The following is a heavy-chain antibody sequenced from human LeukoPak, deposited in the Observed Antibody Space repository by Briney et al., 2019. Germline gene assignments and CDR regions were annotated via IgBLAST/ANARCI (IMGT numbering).Heavy chain of an antibody. V-gene: IGHV3-30*18. CDR1: GLTFSYYG. J-gene: IGHJ4*02. Sequence: GGSLRLSCAASGLTFSYYGIHWVRQAPGKGLEWVAVISYDGLNKNYADSVKGRFTISRDNSKNTLYLQMNSLRVEDTAVYYCAKGVRSGYDRLDFWGRGTLVTVSS. D-gene: IGHD5-12*01. CDR3: AKGVRSGYDRLDF. CDR2: ISYDGLNK.